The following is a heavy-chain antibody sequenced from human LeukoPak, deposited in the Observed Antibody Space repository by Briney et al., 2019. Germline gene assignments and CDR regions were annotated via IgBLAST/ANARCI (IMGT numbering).Heavy chain of an antibody. CDR2: ISSSSSYI. V-gene: IGHV3-21*01. J-gene: IGHJ4*02. D-gene: IGHD3-9*01. CDR1: GFTYSSYS. Sequence: GGSLRLSCAASGFTYSSYSMNWIRQAPGKGLEWVSSISSSSSYIYYADSVKGRFTISRDNAKNSLYLQMNSLRAEDTAVYCCARDYGYFDWLPDPGWGQGTLVTVSS. CDR3: ARDYGYFDWLPDPG.